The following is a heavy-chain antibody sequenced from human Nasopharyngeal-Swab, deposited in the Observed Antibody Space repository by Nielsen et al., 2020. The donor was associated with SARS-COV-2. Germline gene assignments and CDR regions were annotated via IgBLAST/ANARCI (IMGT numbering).Heavy chain of an antibody. CDR3: ARSEYSSAFDY. CDR2: IDTRGTHS. D-gene: IGHD6-19*01. Sequence: GESLKISCAASGFTFSDHYMSWIRQAPGKGLEWVSYIDTRGTHSNYADSAKGRFTISRDNAKNSLYLQMNSLRAEDTAVYYCARSEYSSAFDYWGQGTLVTVSS. V-gene: IGHV3-11*06. J-gene: IGHJ4*02. CDR1: GFTFSDHY.